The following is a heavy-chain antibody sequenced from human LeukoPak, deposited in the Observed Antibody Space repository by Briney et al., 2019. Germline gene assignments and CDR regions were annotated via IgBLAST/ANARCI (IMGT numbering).Heavy chain of an antibody. CDR3: AKDRVGAPPGDWEYLGAPNCFDI. CDR1: GYTFNRYG. V-gene: IGHV1-18*01. D-gene: IGHD3-16*01. Sequence: GASVKASCKASGYTFNRYGVNWVRQAPGQGLEWMGWIGTYNGNTNLAQKFKGRVTMTTDTATSTAYMELKSLRLDDTAVYYCAKDRVGAPPGDWEYLGAPNCFDIWGQGTMVSVSS. CDR2: IGTYNGNT. J-gene: IGHJ3*02.